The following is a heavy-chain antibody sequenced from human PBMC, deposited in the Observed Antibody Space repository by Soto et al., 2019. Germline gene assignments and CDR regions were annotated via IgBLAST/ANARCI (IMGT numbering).Heavy chain of an antibody. D-gene: IGHD4-17*01. Sequence: GGSLRLSCVGSGFTFNSYSIHWVRQAPGKELEWVSVITHDAKVTYYAGFVKGRFTISRDNSKNTLYLQMNSLRAEDTALYYCAKTASMTIRDGFDHWGQGTLVTVSS. CDR2: ITHDAKVT. V-gene: IGHV3-30*07. CDR1: GFTFNSYS. CDR3: AKTASMTIRDGFDH. J-gene: IGHJ4*02.